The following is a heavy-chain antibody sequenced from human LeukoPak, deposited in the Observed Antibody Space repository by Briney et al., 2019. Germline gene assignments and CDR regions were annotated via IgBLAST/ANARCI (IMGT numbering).Heavy chain of an antibody. Sequence: PGGSLRLSCAASGFTFDDYVMHWVRQAPGKGLEWVSGISWNSGSIGYADSVKGRFTISRDNAKNSLYLQMNSLRAEDTALYYCAKDSSSWPLYYFDYWGQGTLVTVSS. CDR3: AKDSSSWPLYYFDY. V-gene: IGHV3-9*01. CDR1: GFTFDDYV. J-gene: IGHJ4*02. CDR2: ISWNSGSI. D-gene: IGHD6-13*01.